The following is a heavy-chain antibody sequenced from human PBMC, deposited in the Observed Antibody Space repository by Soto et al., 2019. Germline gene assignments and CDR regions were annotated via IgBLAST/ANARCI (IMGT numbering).Heavy chain of an antibody. CDR1: GGSISSGDYY. D-gene: IGHD3-3*01. V-gene: IGHV4-30-4*01. J-gene: IGHJ4*02. Sequence: SETLSLTCTVSGGSISSGDYYWSWIRRPPGKGLEWIGYIYYSGSTYYNPSLKSRVTISVDTSKNQFSLKLSSVTAADTAVYYCARGGYDFWSGYYTKGEDYWGQGTLVTVSS. CDR2: IYYSGST. CDR3: ARGGYDFWSGYYTKGEDY.